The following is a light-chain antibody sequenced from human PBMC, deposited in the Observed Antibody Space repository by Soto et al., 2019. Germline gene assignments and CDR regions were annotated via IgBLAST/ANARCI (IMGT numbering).Light chain of an antibody. Sequence: ELVLTQSPATPSLSPGERATLSCRASQSVSSYLAWYQQKPGQAPRLLIYDASNRATGIPARFSGSGSGTDFTLTISSLEPEDFAVYYCQQRSNWPFTFGGGTKVEIK. V-gene: IGKV3-11*01. CDR3: QQRSNWPFT. CDR1: QSVSSY. CDR2: DAS. J-gene: IGKJ4*01.